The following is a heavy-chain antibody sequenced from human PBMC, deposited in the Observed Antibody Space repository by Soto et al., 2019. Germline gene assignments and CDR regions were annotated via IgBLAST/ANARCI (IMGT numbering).Heavy chain of an antibody. CDR2: ISSRSSYI. CDR3: ARDNSFSGGFDY. D-gene: IGHD6-25*01. CDR1: GCTFTNSS. J-gene: IGHJ4*02. V-gene: IGHV3-21*01. Sequence: GGSLRLSWAASGCTFTNSSMSWIRKTPGEGLEWVSSISSRSSYIYYADSVKGRFTISRDNAKNSLYLQMNSLRAEDTAVYYCARDNSFSGGFDYRGQGTLVTVSS.